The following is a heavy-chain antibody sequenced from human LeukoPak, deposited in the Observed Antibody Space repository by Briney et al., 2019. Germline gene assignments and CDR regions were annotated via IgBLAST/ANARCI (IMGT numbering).Heavy chain of an antibody. J-gene: IGHJ6*03. CDR2: INPNSGGT. Sequence: ASVEVSCKASGYIFIGYYMHWVRQAPGKGLEWMGRINPNSGGTKYAQKFQGRVTMTRDTSISTAYMELSRLRSDDTAVYYCARGGLILRYFVDYYYYYMDVWGKGTTVTVSS. V-gene: IGHV1-2*06. D-gene: IGHD3-9*01. CDR1: GYIFIGYY. CDR3: ARGGLILRYFVDYYYYYMDV.